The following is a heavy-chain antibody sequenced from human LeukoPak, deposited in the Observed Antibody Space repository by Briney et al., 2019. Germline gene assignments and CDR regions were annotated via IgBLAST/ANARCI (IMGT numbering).Heavy chain of an antibody. V-gene: IGHV4-39*01. J-gene: IGHJ4*02. CDR2: IYYTGDT. D-gene: IGHD5-18*01. CDR1: GGSISTSSSYY. Sequence: SETLSLTCTVAGGSISTSSSYYWGWIRQPPGKVLEWIGSIYYTGDTYYNSSLKSRVTISVDTSKNQFALKLTSVTAADTVLYCCARLRGYTYGNPGYWGQGSLVTVSS. CDR3: ARLRGYTYGNPGY.